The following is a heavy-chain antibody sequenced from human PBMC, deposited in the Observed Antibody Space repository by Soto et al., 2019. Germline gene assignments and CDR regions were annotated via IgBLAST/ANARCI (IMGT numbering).Heavy chain of an antibody. V-gene: IGHV3-30*19. CDR3: ARDFSYYYDSSVYYGMDV. J-gene: IGHJ6*02. CDR1: GFTFSSYG. D-gene: IGHD3-22*01. CDR2: IWYDGSNK. Sequence: LRLSCAASGFTFSSYGMHWVRQAPGKGLEWVAVIWYDGSNKYYADSVKGRFTISRDNSKNTLYLQMNSLRAEDTAVYYCARDFSYYYDSSVYYGMDVWGQGTTVTVSS.